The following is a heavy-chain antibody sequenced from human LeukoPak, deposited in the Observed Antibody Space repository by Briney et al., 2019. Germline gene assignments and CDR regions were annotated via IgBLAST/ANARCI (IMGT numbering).Heavy chain of an antibody. V-gene: IGHV3-23*01. Sequence: PGRSLRLSCAASGFIFSSYGMSWVSQDAGEGMEWGLGISGSGGSSYYADSVKGPFTISRANSKNTLYLQMDSLRAEDTAVYYCAKDRITGTPYYFDYWGQGTLVTVSS. CDR2: ISGSGGSS. D-gene: IGHD1-20*01. J-gene: IGHJ4*02. CDR3: AKDRITGTPYYFDY. CDR1: GFIFSSYG.